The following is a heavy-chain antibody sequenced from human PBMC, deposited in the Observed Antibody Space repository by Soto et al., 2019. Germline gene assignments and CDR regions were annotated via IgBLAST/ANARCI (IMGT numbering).Heavy chain of an antibody. J-gene: IGHJ4*02. Sequence: EVQLVESGGGYVQPGGSLRLSCAASGFTFSHHWMHWVRQAPGKGLVWVSRFNTDGSTTTYADSVKGRFTISRDNAKTTFHLQMNSLRAKDTAIYYCLGTGSNSYWGQGTLVTVSS. V-gene: IGHV3-74*01. D-gene: IGHD1-26*01. CDR3: LGTGSNSY. CDR2: FNTDGSTT. CDR1: GFTFSHHW.